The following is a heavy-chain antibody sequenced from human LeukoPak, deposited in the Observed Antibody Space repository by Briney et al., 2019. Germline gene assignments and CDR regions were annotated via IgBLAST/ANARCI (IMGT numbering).Heavy chain of an antibody. D-gene: IGHD4-17*01. J-gene: IGHJ4*02. V-gene: IGHV3-23*01. CDR2: ISGSGGST. Sequence: PGGSLRLSCAASGFTFSSYAMSWVRQAPGKGLEWVSAISGSGGSTYYADSVKGRFTISRDNSKNTLYLQMNSLRVEDTAVYYCAKDLHGDYANYFDYWGQGTLVTVSS. CDR1: GFTFSSYA. CDR3: AKDLHGDYANYFDY.